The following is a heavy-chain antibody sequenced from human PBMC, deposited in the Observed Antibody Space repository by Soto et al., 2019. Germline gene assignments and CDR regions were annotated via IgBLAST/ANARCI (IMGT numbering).Heavy chain of an antibody. J-gene: IGHJ4*02. CDR1: EFTFSSYA. Sequence: GGSLRLSCAASEFTFSSYAMSWVRQAPGKGLEWVSTISGNDGSTYYADSVKGRFPISRDTSKNTLYLQMNSLRAEDTAVYYCAKHLCSGGTCFSRYFDYWGRGTLVTVSS. CDR3: AKHLCSGGTCFSRYFDY. V-gene: IGHV3-23*01. D-gene: IGHD2-15*01. CDR2: ISGNDGST.